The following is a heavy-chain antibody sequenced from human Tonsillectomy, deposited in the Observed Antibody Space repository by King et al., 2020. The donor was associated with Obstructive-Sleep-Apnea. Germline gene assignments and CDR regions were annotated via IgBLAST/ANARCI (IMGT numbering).Heavy chain of an antibody. J-gene: IGHJ4*02. D-gene: IGHD2-2*01. Sequence: VQLVESGGGVVQPGKSLRLSCAASGFTFDGYAIHWVRQAPGKGLEWVAVISYDGSNKFYADSVKGRFTISRDNSKNTLYLQMNSLRAEDRAVYYCARGDIYCSRISRYGRPLDYWGQGTLVTVSS. CDR2: ISYDGSNK. V-gene: IGHV3-30-3*01. CDR3: ARGDIYCSRISRYGRPLDY. CDR1: GFTFDGYA.